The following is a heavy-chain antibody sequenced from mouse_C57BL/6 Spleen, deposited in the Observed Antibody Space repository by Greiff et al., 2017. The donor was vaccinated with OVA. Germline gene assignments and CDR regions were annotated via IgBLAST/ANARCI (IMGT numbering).Heavy chain of an antibody. V-gene: IGHV1-64*01. Sequence: VQLQQPGAELVKPGASVKLSCKASGYTFTSYWMHWVKQRPGQGLEWIGMIHPNSGSTNYNEKFKSKATLTVDKSSSTAYMQLSSLTSEDSAVYYCARITTAPYYAMDYWGQGTSVTVSS. CDR1: GYTFTSYW. J-gene: IGHJ4*01. CDR2: IHPNSGST. CDR3: ARITTAPYYAMDY. D-gene: IGHD1-2*01.